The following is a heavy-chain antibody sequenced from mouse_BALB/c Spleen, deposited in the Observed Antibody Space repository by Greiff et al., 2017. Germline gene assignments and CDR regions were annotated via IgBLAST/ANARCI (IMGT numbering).Heavy chain of an antibody. J-gene: IGHJ3*01. Sequence: EVKLVESGPGLVKPSQSLSLTCTVTGYSITSDYAWNWIRQFPGNKLEWMGYISYSGSTSYNPSLKSRISITRDTSKNQFFLQLNSVTTEDTATYYCARSGDSSGYYAWFAYWGQGTLVTVSA. V-gene: IGHV3-2*02. CDR2: ISYSGST. CDR1: GYSITSDYA. D-gene: IGHD3-2*01. CDR3: ARSGDSSGYYAWFAY.